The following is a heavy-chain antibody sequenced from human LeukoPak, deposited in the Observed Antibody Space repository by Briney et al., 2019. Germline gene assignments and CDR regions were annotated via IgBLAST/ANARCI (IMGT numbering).Heavy chain of an antibody. Sequence: PGGSLRLSCAASGFTFSNYGMHSVRQAPGKGLEWVAFIRNDDGSNKYYADSVKGRFTISRDNSKNTVHLQMNSLRVEDTAVYYCAKDEAQYFQHWGQGTLVTVSA. CDR3: AKDEAQYFQH. V-gene: IGHV3-30*02. CDR1: GFTFSNYG. CDR2: IRNDDGSNK. J-gene: IGHJ1*01.